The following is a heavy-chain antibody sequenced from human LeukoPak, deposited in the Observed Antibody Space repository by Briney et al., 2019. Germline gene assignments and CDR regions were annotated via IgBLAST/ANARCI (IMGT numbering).Heavy chain of an antibody. V-gene: IGHV3-23*01. Sequence: GGSLRLSCAASGFTFSSYAMSWVRQAPGKGLEWVSTISDSGGSTYYADSVKGRFTNFRDNSKSTLYLQMNSLRAEDTAVYYCAPSAFDYWGQGTLVTVSS. J-gene: IGHJ4*02. CDR2: ISDSGGST. CDR3: APSAFDY. CDR1: GFTFSSYA.